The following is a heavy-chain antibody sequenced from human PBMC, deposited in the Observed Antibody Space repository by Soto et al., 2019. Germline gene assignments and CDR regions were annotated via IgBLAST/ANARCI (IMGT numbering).Heavy chain of an antibody. CDR2: FDPEDGET. Sequence: ASVKVSCKVSGYTLTELSIHWVRQAPGKGLEWMGGFDPEDGETIYAQKFQGRVTMTEDTSTDTAYMELSSLRSEDTAVYYCATVAGAVVAAPYYGMDVWGQGTTVTVSS. V-gene: IGHV1-24*01. J-gene: IGHJ6*02. CDR3: ATVAGAVVAAPYYGMDV. D-gene: IGHD2-15*01. CDR1: GYTLTELS.